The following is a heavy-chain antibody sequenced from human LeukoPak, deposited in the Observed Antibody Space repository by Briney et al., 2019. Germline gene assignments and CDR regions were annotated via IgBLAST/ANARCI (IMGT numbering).Heavy chain of an antibody. CDR3: ARVNDWNPRAVYYFDY. Sequence: PGGSLRLSCAASGFTVSSNYMSWVRQAPGKGLEWVSVIYSGGSTYYADSVKGRFTISRDNSKNTLYLQMNSLRAEDTAVYYCARVNDWNPRAVYYFDYWGQGTLVTVSS. D-gene: IGHD1-1*01. CDR1: GFTVSSNY. CDR2: IYSGGST. J-gene: IGHJ4*02. V-gene: IGHV3-53*01.